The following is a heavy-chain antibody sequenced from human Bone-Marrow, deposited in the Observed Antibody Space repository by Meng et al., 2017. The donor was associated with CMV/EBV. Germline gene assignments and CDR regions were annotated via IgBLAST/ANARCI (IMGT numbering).Heavy chain of an antibody. J-gene: IGHJ4*01. D-gene: IGHD2-15*01. Sequence: GESLKISCAASGFTFSNSAMTWVRQAPGKGLEWVSAISGSGGTTYYADSVKGRFTISRDNSRNTLFLQMNSLRAEDTAIYYCAKDGGWSYLDYWGQGTLVTVSS. CDR1: GFTFSNSA. V-gene: IGHV3-23*01. CDR3: AKDGGWSYLDY. CDR2: ISGSGGTT.